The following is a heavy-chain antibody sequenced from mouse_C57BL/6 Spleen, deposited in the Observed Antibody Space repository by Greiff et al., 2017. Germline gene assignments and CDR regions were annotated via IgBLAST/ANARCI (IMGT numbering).Heavy chain of an antibody. CDR3: ASYYGSNLWYFDV. V-gene: IGHV1-55*01. D-gene: IGHD1-1*01. J-gene: IGHJ1*03. CDR1: GYTFTSYW. Sequence: QVQLQQPGAELVKPGASVKMTCKASGYTFTSYWITWVKQRPGQGLEWIGDIYPGSGSTNYNEKFKSKATLTVDTSSSTAYMQLSSLTSEDSAVYYCASYYGSNLWYFDVWGTGTTVTVSS. CDR2: IYPGSGST.